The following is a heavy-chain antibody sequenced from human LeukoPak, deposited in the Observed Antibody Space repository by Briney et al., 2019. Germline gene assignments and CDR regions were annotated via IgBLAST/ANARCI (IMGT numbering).Heavy chain of an antibody. D-gene: IGHD3-9*01. Sequence: GASVKVSCKASGYTFTGYYIHWVRQAPGQGLEWMGWINPNSGGTNYAQKFQGRVTMTRDTSITTAYMELSRLRSGDTAVYYCARTGRYYDILTGYYWAPTDGNWFDPWGQGTLVTVSS. V-gene: IGHV1-2*02. J-gene: IGHJ5*02. CDR1: GYTFTGYY. CDR2: INPNSGGT. CDR3: ARTGRYYDILTGYYWAPTDGNWFDP.